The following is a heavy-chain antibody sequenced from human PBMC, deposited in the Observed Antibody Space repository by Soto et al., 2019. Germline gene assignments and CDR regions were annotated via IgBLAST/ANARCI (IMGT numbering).Heavy chain of an antibody. Sequence: LRLSCAASGFTFSSYAMNWVRQAPGKGLEWVSTISGSGGSTYYADSVKGRFTIPRDNSKNTLYLHMNSLRAEDTAVYYCAKAPMFHDSSGYYEPFDFWGQGTLVTVSS. V-gene: IGHV3-23*01. CDR1: GFTFSSYA. J-gene: IGHJ4*02. D-gene: IGHD3-22*01. CDR3: AKAPMFHDSSGYYEPFDF. CDR2: ISGSGGST.